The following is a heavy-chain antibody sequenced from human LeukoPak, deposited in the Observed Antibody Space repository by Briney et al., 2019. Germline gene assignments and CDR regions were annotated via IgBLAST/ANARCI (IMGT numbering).Heavy chain of an antibody. CDR3: ARVPYYYDSSGYYYGADFDY. D-gene: IGHD3-22*01. V-gene: IGHV1-2*02. Sequence: ASVKVSCKASGYTFTGYYMHWVRQAPGQGLEWTGWINPNSGGTNYAQKFQGRVTMTRDTSISTAYMELSRLRSDDTAVYYCARVPYYYDSSGYYYGADFDYWGQGTLVTVSS. CDR2: INPNSGGT. J-gene: IGHJ4*02. CDR1: GYTFTGYY.